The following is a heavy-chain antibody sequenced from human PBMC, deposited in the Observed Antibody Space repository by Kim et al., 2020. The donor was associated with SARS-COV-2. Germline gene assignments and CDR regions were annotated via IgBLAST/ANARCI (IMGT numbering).Heavy chain of an antibody. CDR2: ISSSGSTL. V-gene: IGHV3-48*03. Sequence: GGSLRLSCAASGFTFSSYEMNWVRQAPGKGREWVSYISSSGSTLYYADSVKGRLTIARDNAKNSLYLQMNSLRAEDTAVYYCARDLGYSRVWYVRLAPGYYYYYGRDLWGRGTTVTVSS. CDR1: GFTFSSYE. D-gene: IGHD6-19*01. J-gene: IGHJ6*01. CDR3: ARDLGYSRVWYVRLAPGYYYYYGRDL.